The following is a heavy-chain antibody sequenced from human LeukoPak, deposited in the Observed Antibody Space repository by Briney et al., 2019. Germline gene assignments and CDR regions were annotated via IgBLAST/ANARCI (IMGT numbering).Heavy chain of an antibody. CDR1: GFTFSSYA. J-gene: IGHJ5*02. CDR3: AKGGLVHRFDP. V-gene: IGHV3-23*01. Sequence: QSGGSLRLSCAASGFTFSSYAMSWVRQAPGKGLEWVSAISGSGGSTYYADSVKGRFTISRDNSMNTLYLQMNSLRADDTAVYYCAKGGLVHRFDPWGQGTLVTVSS. CDR2: ISGSGGST.